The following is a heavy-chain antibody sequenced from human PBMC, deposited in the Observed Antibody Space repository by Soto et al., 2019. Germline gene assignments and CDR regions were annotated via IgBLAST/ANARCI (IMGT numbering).Heavy chain of an antibody. CDR1: GYSFVSYW. V-gene: IGHV5-51*01. D-gene: IGHD5-18*01. CDR3: AKTDGYEVEY. Sequence: PGESLKISCKGSGYSFVSYWIAWVRQMPGKGLERMGSIYPGDSDTTYSPSIQGQATISADKSSTTVYLQWNTLKASDTAMYYCAKTDGYEVEYWGQGTQVTVSS. J-gene: IGHJ4*02. CDR2: IYPGDSDT.